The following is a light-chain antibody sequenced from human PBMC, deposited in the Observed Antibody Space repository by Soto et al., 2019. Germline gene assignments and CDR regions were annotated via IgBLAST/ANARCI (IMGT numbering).Light chain of an antibody. V-gene: IGKV1D-8*01. CDR1: ESISNY. CDR3: QQYYSFPLT. Sequence: TQSPGTLSFSPGEIASLSFSTSESISNYLSWYQQKPGKAPQLLIYAVSSLQSGVPSRFSGSGSGTDFTLTISCLQSEDFATYYCQQYYSFPLTFGGGTKVDIK. CDR2: AVS. J-gene: IGKJ4*01.